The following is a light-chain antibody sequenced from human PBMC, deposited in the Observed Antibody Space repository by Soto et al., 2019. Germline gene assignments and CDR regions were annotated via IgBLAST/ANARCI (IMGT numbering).Light chain of an antibody. CDR1: QTVSSNY. Sequence: EIVMTQSPGTLSFSPGERATLSCRASQTVSSNYLAWYQQKPGQAPRFLIYGASSRATGIPDRFSGSGSGTDFTLTISRLEPEDFAVYYCQQYGSSPLTFGGGTKVDI. CDR2: GAS. CDR3: QQYGSSPLT. J-gene: IGKJ4*01. V-gene: IGKV3-20*01.